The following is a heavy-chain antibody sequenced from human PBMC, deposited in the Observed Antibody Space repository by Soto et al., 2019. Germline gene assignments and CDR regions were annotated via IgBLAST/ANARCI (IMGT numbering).Heavy chain of an antibody. V-gene: IGHV1-3*01. CDR3: ARDVRSVGPRANDAFDV. CDR1: GFSFSDNL. Sequence: QVQLVQSGAEVRKPGASVNISCRASGFSFSDNLINWVRQAPGQSLEWMGWINPDNGNTSYSQTFQGRVTISRHSSASIAYVEVSDLTSEDTAVYYCARDVRSVGPRANDAFDVWGQGTMVTVSS. CDR2: INPDNGNT. D-gene: IGHD4-17*01. J-gene: IGHJ3*01.